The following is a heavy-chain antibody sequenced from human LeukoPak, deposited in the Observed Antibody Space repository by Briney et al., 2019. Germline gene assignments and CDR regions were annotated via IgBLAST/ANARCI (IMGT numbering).Heavy chain of an antibody. D-gene: IGHD3-3*01. CDR2: ISSSSTI. V-gene: IGHV3-48*04. Sequence: QTGGSLRLSCAASGFTFSSYSMNWVRQAPGKGLEWVSYISSSSTIYYADSVKGRFTISRDNAKNSLYLQMNSLRAEDTAVYYCARGGRRTTIFGVVIIDYWGQGTLVTVSS. J-gene: IGHJ4*02. CDR3: ARGGRRTTIFGVVIIDY. CDR1: GFTFSSYS.